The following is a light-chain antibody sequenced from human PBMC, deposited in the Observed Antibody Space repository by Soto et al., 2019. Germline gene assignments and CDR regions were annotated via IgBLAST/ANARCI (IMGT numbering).Light chain of an antibody. V-gene: IGLV2-14*01. Sequence: QSVLTQPASVSGSPGQSITISCTGTSSDIGFYNYVSWYQHHPGKGPKLVIYEVSDRPSWIADRFSGSKSGNTASLTISGLQAEDEADYYCSSYTTTRSFVFGTGTKLTVL. CDR1: SSDIGFYNY. J-gene: IGLJ1*01. CDR2: EVS. CDR3: SSYTTTRSFV.